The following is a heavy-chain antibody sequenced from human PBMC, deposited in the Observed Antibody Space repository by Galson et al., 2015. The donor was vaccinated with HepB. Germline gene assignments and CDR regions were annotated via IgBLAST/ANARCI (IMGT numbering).Heavy chain of an antibody. V-gene: IGHV3-30-3*01. CDR1: GFIFSSYA. J-gene: IGHJ4*02. Sequence: SLRLSCAASGFIFSSYATHWVRQAPGKGLEWVAVISFDGSRKYYADSVKGRFTISRDNSKNTLYLQVNSLGAEDTAVYYCARGLKERDFWSVSRNHGGYDDWGQGTLVTVSS. D-gene: IGHD3-3*01. CDR3: ARGLKERDFWSVSRNHGGYDD. CDR2: ISFDGSRK.